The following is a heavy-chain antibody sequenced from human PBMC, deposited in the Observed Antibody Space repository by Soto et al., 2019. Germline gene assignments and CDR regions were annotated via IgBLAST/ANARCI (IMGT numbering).Heavy chain of an antibody. CDR2: IIPILGIA. V-gene: IGHV1-69*02. Sequence: QVQLVQSGAEVKKPGSSVKVSCKASGGTFSSYTISWVRQAPGQGLEWMGRIIPILGIANYAQKFQGRVTITADKSTSTAYMELSSLRSEDTAVYYCARLSDGYNQVDYWGQGTLVTVSS. D-gene: IGHD5-12*01. J-gene: IGHJ4*02. CDR1: GGTFSSYT. CDR3: ARLSDGYNQVDY.